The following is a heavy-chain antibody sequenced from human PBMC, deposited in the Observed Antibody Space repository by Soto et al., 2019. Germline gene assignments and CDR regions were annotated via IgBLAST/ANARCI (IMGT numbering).Heavy chain of an antibody. CDR1: GGTFSSYA. CDR3: ARGAVVGATFLFDY. V-gene: IGHV1-69*01. D-gene: IGHD1-26*01. J-gene: IGHJ4*02. Sequence: QVQLVQSGAEVKKPGSSVKVSCKASGGTFSSYAISWVRQAPGQGLEWMGGIIPIFGTANYAQKFQGRVTITADESTRKAYMELSSLRSEDTAVYYCARGAVVGATFLFDYWGQGTLVTVSS. CDR2: IIPIFGTA.